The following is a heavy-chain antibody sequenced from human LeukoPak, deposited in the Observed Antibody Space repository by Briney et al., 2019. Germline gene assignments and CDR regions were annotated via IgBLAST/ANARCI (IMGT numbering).Heavy chain of an antibody. CDR2: IYYSGST. CDR3: VRTYSIGWSTGVFDI. CDR1: GDSISNGAFY. J-gene: IGHJ3*02. D-gene: IGHD6-19*01. V-gene: IGHV4-31*03. Sequence: SETLSLTCTVSGDSISNGAFYWSWIRQHPGKGLEWIVYIYYSGSTHHTPSLNSRITMSVDTTKNQVSLKLTSVTAADTAVYYCVRTYSIGWSTGVFDIWGQGTMVTVSS.